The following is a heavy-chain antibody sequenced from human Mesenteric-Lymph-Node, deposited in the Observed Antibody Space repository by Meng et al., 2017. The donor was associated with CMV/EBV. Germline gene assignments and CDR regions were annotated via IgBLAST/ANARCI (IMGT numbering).Heavy chain of an antibody. CDR3: ARDKSSSGWYKGADYYYYYGMDV. V-gene: IGHV1-18*01. J-gene: IGHJ6*02. D-gene: IGHD6-19*01. Sequence: ASVKVSCKTSGYTFLSFGISWVRQAPGQGLEWMGWISAYNGNTNYAQKLQGRVTMTTDTSTSTAYMELRSLRSDDTAVYYCARDKSSSGWYKGADYYYYYGMDVWGQGTTVTVSS. CDR1: GYTFLSFG. CDR2: ISAYNGNT.